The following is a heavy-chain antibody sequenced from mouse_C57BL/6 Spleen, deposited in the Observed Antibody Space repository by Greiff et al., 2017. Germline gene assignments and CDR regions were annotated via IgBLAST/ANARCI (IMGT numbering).Heavy chain of an antibody. CDR2: IYPGDGDT. CDR3: ARSLLSYAMDY. Sequence: QVQLQQSGPELVKPGASVKISCKASGYAFSSSWMNWVKQRPGKGLEWIGRIYPGDGDTNYNGKFKGKATLTADKSSSTAYMQLSSLTSEDSAVYFCARSLLSYAMDYWGQGTSVTVSS. D-gene: IGHD1-1*02. CDR1: GYAFSSSW. J-gene: IGHJ4*01. V-gene: IGHV1-82*01.